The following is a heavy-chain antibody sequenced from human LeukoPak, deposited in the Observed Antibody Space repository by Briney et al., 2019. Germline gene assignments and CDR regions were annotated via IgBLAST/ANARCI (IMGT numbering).Heavy chain of an antibody. CDR1: GGSFSGYY. J-gene: IGHJ6*02. CDR3: ASYPLGYCSGGSCYEGYYYYGMDV. CDR2: IYYSGST. V-gene: IGHV4-34*01. D-gene: IGHD2-15*01. Sequence: PSETLSLTCAVYGGSFSGYYWSWIRQPPGKGLEWIGSIYYSGSTYYNPSLKSRVTISVDTSKNQFSLKLSSVTAADTAVYYCASYPLGYCSGGSCYEGYYYYGMDVWGQGTTVTVSS.